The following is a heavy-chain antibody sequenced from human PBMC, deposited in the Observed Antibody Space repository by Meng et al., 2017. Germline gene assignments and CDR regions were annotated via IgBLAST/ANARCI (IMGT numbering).Heavy chain of an antibody. CDR1: VSTFPAYY. D-gene: IGHD6-19*01. Sequence: VRLCQTEAEVRRPLSSVTPPFQATVSTFPAYYMHWGRQAPGQGLEWIGRINPTIGGAHYAQKFQGRVTLTRDTPNSTAYMGLSRLRSDATAVYYCARGWVVPFDYWGQGTLVTVSS. V-gene: IGHV1-2*06. CDR2: INPTIGGA. J-gene: IGHJ4*02. CDR3: ARGWVVPFDY.